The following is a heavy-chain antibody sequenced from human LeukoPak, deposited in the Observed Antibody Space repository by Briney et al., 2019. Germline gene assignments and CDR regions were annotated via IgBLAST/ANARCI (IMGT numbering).Heavy chain of an antibody. CDR2: ISGSGGST. D-gene: IGHD4-17*01. CDR3: AKGYKVTTYDVDVFDI. CDR1: GFTFSSYA. Sequence: GGSLRLSCAASGFTFSSYAMSWVRQAPGKGLEWVSTISGSGGSTYYADSVKGRLTISRDNSKNTLYLQMNSLRAEDTAVYYCAKGYKVTTYDVDVFDIWGQGTMVTVSS. V-gene: IGHV3-23*01. J-gene: IGHJ3*02.